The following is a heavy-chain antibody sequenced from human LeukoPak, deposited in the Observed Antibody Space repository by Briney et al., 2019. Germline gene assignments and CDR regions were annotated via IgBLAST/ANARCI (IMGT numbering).Heavy chain of an antibody. Sequence: ASVKVSCKASGYTFTSYGISWVRQAPGQGLEWMGWISTYNGNTNYAQKLQGRVTMTTDTSTSTAYMELRSLRSDDTAVYYCARDLKFNVPPIMIRFGGTYYFDYWGQGTLVTVSS. CDR1: GYTFTSYG. J-gene: IGHJ4*02. D-gene: IGHD3-16*01. CDR2: ISTYNGNT. CDR3: ARDLKFNVPPIMIRFGGTYYFDY. V-gene: IGHV1-18*04.